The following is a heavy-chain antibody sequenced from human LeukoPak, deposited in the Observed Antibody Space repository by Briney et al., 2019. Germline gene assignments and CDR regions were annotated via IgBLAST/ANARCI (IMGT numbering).Heavy chain of an antibody. CDR1: GYTFTGYY. CDR2: INPNSGGT. Sequence: ASVKVSCKASGYTFTGYYMHWVRQAPGQGLEWMGWINPNSGGTNYAQKFQGRVTMTRDTSISTAYMELSRLRSDDTAVYYCARQGGYSYGLEFDYWGQGTLVTVSS. D-gene: IGHD5-18*01. J-gene: IGHJ4*02. V-gene: IGHV1-2*02. CDR3: ARQGGYSYGLEFDY.